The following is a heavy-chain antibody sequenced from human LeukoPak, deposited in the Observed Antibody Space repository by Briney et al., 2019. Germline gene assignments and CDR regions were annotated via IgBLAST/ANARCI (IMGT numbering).Heavy chain of an antibody. Sequence: GGSLRLSCAASGFTFDDYGMSWVRQAPGKGLEWVSGINWNGGSTGYADSVKGRFTISRDNAKNSLYLQMNSLRAEDTALYYCARDHKGYCSGGSCFGAFDIWGQGTMVTVSS. CDR1: GFTFDDYG. V-gene: IGHV3-20*04. D-gene: IGHD2-15*01. CDR2: INWNGGST. CDR3: ARDHKGYCSGGSCFGAFDI. J-gene: IGHJ3*02.